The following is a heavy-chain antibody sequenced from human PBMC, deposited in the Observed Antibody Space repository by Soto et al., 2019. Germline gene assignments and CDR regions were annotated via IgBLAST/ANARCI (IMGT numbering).Heavy chain of an antibody. V-gene: IGHV4-30-4*01. Sequence: QVQLQESGPGLVKPSETLSLTCTVSGGSISGGVHSWSWIRQPPGKGLEWIGHIFDSGSTYYNSCLKSRLTISVDTSKNQFSLRLSSVTAADTAVYYCAREIMPLTNDWYFDLWGRGTLVTVSS. D-gene: IGHD2-8*01. CDR3: AREIMPLTNDWYFDL. J-gene: IGHJ2*01. CDR2: IFDSGST. CDR1: GGSISGGVHS.